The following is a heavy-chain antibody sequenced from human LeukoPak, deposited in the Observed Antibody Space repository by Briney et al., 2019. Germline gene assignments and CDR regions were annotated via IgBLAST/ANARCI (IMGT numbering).Heavy chain of an antibody. CDR3: AGGGATAVVEY. Sequence: ASVKVSCKASGYTFTSNYIRWVRQAPGQGLEWMGMIYPRDGSTSYAQKFQGRVTVTRDTSTSTVHMELSGLRSEDTAVYYCAGGGATAVVEYWGQGTLVTVSS. CDR2: IYPRDGST. CDR1: GYTFTSNY. J-gene: IGHJ4*02. D-gene: IGHD5-18*01. V-gene: IGHV1-46*01.